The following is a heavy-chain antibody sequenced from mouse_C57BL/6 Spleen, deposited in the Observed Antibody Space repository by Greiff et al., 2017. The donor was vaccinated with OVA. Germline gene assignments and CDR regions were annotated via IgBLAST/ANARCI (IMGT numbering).Heavy chain of an antibody. D-gene: IGHD1-1*01. V-gene: IGHV5-17*01. Sequence: EVKLVESGGGLVKPGGSLKLSCAASGFTFSDYGMHWVRQAPEKGLEWVAYISSGSSTIYYADTVKGRFTISRDNAENTLFLQMTSLRSEDTAMYYCAREERIYYYGSYAMDYWGQGTSVTVSS. J-gene: IGHJ4*01. CDR1: GFTFSDYG. CDR3: AREERIYYYGSYAMDY. CDR2: ISSGSSTI.